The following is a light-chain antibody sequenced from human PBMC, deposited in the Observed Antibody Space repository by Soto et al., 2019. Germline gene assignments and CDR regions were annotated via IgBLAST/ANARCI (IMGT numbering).Light chain of an antibody. Sequence: DIQMTQSPSSVSASVGDRVTITCRASQDISDYLNWYQQKPGKAPKLLIYAASSLQSGVPSRFSGSGSGTDFTLTISSLQPEDFATYYCQQSYSTLSITFGQGTRWRL. J-gene: IGKJ5*01. CDR3: QQSYSTLSIT. V-gene: IGKV1-39*01. CDR2: AAS. CDR1: QDISDY.